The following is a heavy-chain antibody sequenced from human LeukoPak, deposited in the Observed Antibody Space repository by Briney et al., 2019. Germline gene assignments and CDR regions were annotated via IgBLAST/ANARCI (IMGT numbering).Heavy chain of an antibody. V-gene: IGHV4-61*02. J-gene: IGHJ6*03. CDR3: ARGTVGDSTYYYYYYMDV. CDR1: GGSISSGSYY. D-gene: IGHD4-17*01. CDR2: IYTSGST. Sequence: SETLSLTCTVSGGSISSGSYYWSWIRQPAGKGLEWIGRIYTSGSTNYNPSLKSRVTISVDTSKNQFSLKLSSVTAADTAVYYCARGTVGDSTYYYYYYMDVWGKGTTVTISS.